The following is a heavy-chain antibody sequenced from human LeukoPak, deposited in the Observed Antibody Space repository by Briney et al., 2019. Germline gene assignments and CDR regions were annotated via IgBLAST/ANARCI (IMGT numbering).Heavy chain of an antibody. V-gene: IGHV4-39*07. CDR3: ARDHREYSSGWYHNYFDY. Sequence: SETLSLTCTVSGGSISSSSYYWGWIRQPPGKGLEWIGSIYYGGSTYYNPSLKSRVTISVDTSKNQFSLKLSSVTAADTAVYYCARDHREYSSGWYHNYFDYWGQGTLVTVSS. CDR1: GGSISSSSYY. D-gene: IGHD6-19*01. CDR2: IYYGGST. J-gene: IGHJ4*02.